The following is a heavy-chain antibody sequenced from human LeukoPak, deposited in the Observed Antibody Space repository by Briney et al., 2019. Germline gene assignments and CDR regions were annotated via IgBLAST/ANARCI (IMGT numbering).Heavy chain of an antibody. CDR3: VKGIVVVTARAFDY. Sequence: GGSLRLSCSASGFTFSNYAMSWVRQAPGKGLEYVSGVSSNGGYTSYTDSVKGRFTISRDNSKNTLYLQMSSLRPEDTAVYYCVKGIVVVTARAFDYWGQGTLVTVSS. V-gene: IGHV3-64D*06. CDR2: VSSNGGYT. CDR1: GFTFSNYA. D-gene: IGHD2-21*02. J-gene: IGHJ4*02.